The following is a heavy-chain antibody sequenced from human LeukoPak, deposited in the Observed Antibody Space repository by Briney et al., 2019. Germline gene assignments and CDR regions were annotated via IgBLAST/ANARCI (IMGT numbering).Heavy chain of an antibody. CDR2: IYSGGST. J-gene: IGHJ3*02. CDR1: GFTFSSYG. D-gene: IGHD6-13*01. Sequence: GGSLRLSCAASGFTFSSYGMHWVRQAPGKGLEWVSVIYSGGSTYYADSVKGRFTISRDNSKNTLYLQMNSLRAEDTAVYYCARSQQLSYAFDIWGQGTMVTVSS. CDR3: ARSQQLSYAFDI. V-gene: IGHV3-NL1*01.